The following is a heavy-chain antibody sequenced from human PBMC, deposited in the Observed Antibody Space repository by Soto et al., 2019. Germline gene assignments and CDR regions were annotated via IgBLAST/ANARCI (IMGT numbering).Heavy chain of an antibody. V-gene: IGHV1-69*13. CDR3: VRDYGEKISSS. CDR1: GGTFSSYR. D-gene: IGHD6-13*01. J-gene: IGHJ4*02. CDR2: IVPIYRTA. Sequence: EASVKVSCKASGGTFSSYRINWVRQAPGQGLEWVGGIVPIYRTADYAQKFQGRVTITADESARTSYMELRSLKSQDTAVYYCVRDYGEKISSSWGQGTRVTVSS.